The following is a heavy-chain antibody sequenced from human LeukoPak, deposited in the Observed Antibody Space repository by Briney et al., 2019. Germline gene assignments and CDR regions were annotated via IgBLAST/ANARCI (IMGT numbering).Heavy chain of an antibody. V-gene: IGHV3-30-3*01. CDR3: ARDTHNYEPSTYYSRGEYYHHGIDA. Sequence: GASLTLSCVVSGLTLRTYSTDWVRQAPGKGLECVAVVSDGGSNKYYADDVQGRFNTTRNNSTDTLHLQMNRLRADDTAVYYRARDTHNYEPSTYYSRGEYYHHGIDAWGQGTPVTAYS. CDR1: GLTLRTYS. J-gene: IGHJ6*02. CDR2: VSDGGSNK. D-gene: IGHD3-10*01.